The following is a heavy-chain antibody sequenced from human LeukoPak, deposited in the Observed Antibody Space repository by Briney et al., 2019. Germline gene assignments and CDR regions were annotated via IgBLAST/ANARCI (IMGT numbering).Heavy chain of an antibody. CDR3: ARRPSGSYYYYGMDV. Sequence: GGSLRLSCAASGXTVSSNYMSWVRQAPGKGQEWVSVIYSGGNTYYADSVKGRFTISRDNSKNTLYLQMNSLRAEDTAVYYCARRPSGSYYYYGMDVWGQGTTVTVSS. V-gene: IGHV3-53*01. CDR1: GXTVSSNY. D-gene: IGHD1-26*01. CDR2: IYSGGNT. J-gene: IGHJ6*02.